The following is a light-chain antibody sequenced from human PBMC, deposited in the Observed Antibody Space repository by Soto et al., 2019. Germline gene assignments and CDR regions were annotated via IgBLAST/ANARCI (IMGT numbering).Light chain of an antibody. CDR2: EAS. CDR3: QEHNSYIPT. Sequence: PSTLSASVGDRVTITCRASQSIGGWLAWYQQKPGKAPKLLIYEASVLQNGVPSRFSGSGSGTEFTLAIDSLQPDDFATYYCQEHNSYIPTFGPGTRLEIK. CDR1: QSIGGW. J-gene: IGKJ5*01. V-gene: IGKV1-5*03.